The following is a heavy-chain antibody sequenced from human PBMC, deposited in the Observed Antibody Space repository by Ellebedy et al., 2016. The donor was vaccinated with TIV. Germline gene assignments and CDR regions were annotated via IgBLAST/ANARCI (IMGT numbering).Heavy chain of an antibody. CDR2: IGSSAYST. CDR1: GFNFGGHA. Sequence: PGGSLRLSCAASGFNFGGHAMKWVRQPPGKGLEWVSSIGSSAYSTHYADSVKGRFTIPRDNSRNTLYLQMNSLRGEDTAVYFCAKDVRYTTGWGGALDIWGQGAMVTVSS. J-gene: IGHJ3*02. V-gene: IGHV3-23*01. CDR3: AKDVRYTTGWGGALDI. D-gene: IGHD6-19*01.